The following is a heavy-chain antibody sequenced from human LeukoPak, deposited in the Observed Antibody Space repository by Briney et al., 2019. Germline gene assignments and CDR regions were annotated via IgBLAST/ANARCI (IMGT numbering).Heavy chain of an antibody. CDR1: GFTFSSYA. CDR3: AKDGDSSGYYLFDY. D-gene: IGHD3-22*01. CDR2: SSGSGGST. J-gene: IGHJ4*02. V-gene: IGHV3-23*01. Sequence: SGGSLRLSCAASGFTFSSYAMSWVRQAPGKGLEWVSASSGSGGSTYYADSVKGRFTISRDNSKNTLYLQMNSLRAEDTAVYYCAKDGDSSGYYLFDYWGQGTLVTVSS.